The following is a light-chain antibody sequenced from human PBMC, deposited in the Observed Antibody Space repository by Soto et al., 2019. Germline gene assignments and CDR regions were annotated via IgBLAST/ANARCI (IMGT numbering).Light chain of an antibody. J-gene: IGKJ1*01. CDR2: GAS. Sequence: EIVLTQSPATLSLSPGERATLSCRASQSISRSLAWYQQKPGQAPRLFIYGASTRATGIPARFTGSGSGTEFTLTISSLQSEDFAVYYCQQYINWPRTFGQGTKVDIK. V-gene: IGKV3-15*01. CDR1: QSISRS. CDR3: QQYINWPRT.